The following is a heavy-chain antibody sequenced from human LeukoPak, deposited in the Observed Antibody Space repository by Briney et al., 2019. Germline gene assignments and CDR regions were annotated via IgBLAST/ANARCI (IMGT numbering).Heavy chain of an antibody. CDR3: ARTQARYCSSTSCSEYYYYYYMDV. CDR1: GYTFTSYG. V-gene: IGHV1-18*01. D-gene: IGHD2-2*01. CDR2: ISAYNGNT. Sequence: ASVKVSCKASGYTFTSYGISWVRQAPGQGLEWMGWISAYNGNTNYAQKLRGRVTMTTDTSTSTAYMELRSLRSDDTAVYYCARTQARYCSSTSCSEYYYYYYMDVWGKGTTVTISS. J-gene: IGHJ6*03.